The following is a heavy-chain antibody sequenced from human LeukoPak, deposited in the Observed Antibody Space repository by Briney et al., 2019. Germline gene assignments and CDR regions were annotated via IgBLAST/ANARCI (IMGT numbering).Heavy chain of an antibody. CDR3: AKDVVVPAAIPYYFDY. CDR2: ISGSGGST. D-gene: IGHD2-2*01. Sequence: PGGSLRLSCEASGFTFSSYAMSWVRQAPGKGLEWVSAISGSGGSTYYADSVKGRFTISRDNSKNTLYLQMNSLRAEDTAVYYCAKDVVVPAAIPYYFDYWGQGTLVTVSS. J-gene: IGHJ4*02. CDR1: GFTFSSYA. V-gene: IGHV3-23*01.